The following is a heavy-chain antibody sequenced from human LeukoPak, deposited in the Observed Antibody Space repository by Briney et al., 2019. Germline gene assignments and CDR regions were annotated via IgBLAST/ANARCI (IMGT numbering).Heavy chain of an antibody. CDR2: ISYDGSNK. V-gene: IGHV3-30-3*01. D-gene: IGHD3-22*01. Sequence: GGSLRLSCAASGFTFSSYAMHWVRQAPGKGLEWVAVISYDGSNKYYADSVKDRFTVSRDNSKNTLYLQMNSLRAEDTAVYYCARGGGTMIVVVGYYFDYWGQGTLVTVSS. CDR1: GFTFSSYA. CDR3: ARGGGTMIVVVGYYFDY. J-gene: IGHJ4*02.